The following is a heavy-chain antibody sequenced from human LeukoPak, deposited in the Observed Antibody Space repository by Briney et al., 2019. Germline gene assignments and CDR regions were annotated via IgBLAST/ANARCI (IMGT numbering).Heavy chain of an antibody. D-gene: IGHD7-27*01. CDR3: AMLTGERGIDY. CDR1: GGSISSGGYY. CDR2: IYHSGST. Sequence: PSETLSLTCTVSGGSISSGGYYWSWIRQPPGKGLEWIGYIYHSGSTYYNPSLKSRVTISVDRSKNQFSLKLSSVTAADTAVYYCAMLTGERGIDYWGQGTLVTVSS. J-gene: IGHJ4*02. V-gene: IGHV4-30-2*01.